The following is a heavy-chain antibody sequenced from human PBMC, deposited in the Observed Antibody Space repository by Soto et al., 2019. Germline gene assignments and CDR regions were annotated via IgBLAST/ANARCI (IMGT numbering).Heavy chain of an antibody. D-gene: IGHD2-15*01. V-gene: IGHV3-30*03. CDR2: ISYDGSNK. CDR3: ARDYWDCSGGSCYASDY. J-gene: IGHJ4*02. Sequence: GGSLRLSCAASGFTFSSYGMHWVRQAPGKGLEWVAVISYDGSNKYYADSVKGRFTISRDNAKNSLYLQMNSLRAEDTALYYCARDYWDCSGGSCYASDYWGQGTLVTVSS. CDR1: GFTFSSYG.